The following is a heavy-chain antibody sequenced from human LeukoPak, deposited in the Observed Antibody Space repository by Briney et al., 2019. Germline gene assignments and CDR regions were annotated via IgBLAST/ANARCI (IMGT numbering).Heavy chain of an antibody. J-gene: IGHJ4*02. Sequence: GGSLRLSCEASGFTFSSYAMSWVRQAPGKGLEWVSVIYSGGSTYYADSVKGRFTISRHNSKNTLYLQMNSLRADDTAVYYCARDYVTPGITGTTSPLDYWGQGILVSVSS. D-gene: IGHD1-7*01. CDR2: IYSGGST. CDR3: ARDYVTPGITGTTSPLDY. CDR1: GFTFSSYA. V-gene: IGHV3-23*03.